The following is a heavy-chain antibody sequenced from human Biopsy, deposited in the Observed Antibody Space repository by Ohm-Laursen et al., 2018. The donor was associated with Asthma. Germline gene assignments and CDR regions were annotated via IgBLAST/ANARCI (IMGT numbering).Heavy chain of an antibody. V-gene: IGHV1-69*01. D-gene: IGHD6-19*01. CDR3: ARCQVGYSSGWSLLLKKIYYSGMDV. CDR1: GGTFSNFA. J-gene: IGHJ6*02. Sequence: SSVKASCKAPGGTFSNFAISWVRQAPGQGLEWLGGIMTVFGTTNYAQKFQGRVTITADESTSTAYMEVTSLRSEDTAIYYCARCQVGYSSGWSLLLKKIYYSGMDVWGQGTAVTVSS. CDR2: IMTVFGTT.